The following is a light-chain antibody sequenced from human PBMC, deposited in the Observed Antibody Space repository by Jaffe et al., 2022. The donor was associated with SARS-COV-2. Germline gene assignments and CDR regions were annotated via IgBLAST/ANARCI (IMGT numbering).Light chain of an antibody. CDR1: QSIRTS. J-gene: IGKJ1*01. Sequence: DIQMTQSPSSLSAFVGDRVTITCRASQSIRTSLNWYQQKSGKAPKLLIYGASSLQSGVPSRVSGSGSGTDFTITISNLQPEDFATYYCQQSYSYPWTFAQGTKVEIK. V-gene: IGKV1-39*01. CDR2: GAS. CDR3: QQSYSYPWT.